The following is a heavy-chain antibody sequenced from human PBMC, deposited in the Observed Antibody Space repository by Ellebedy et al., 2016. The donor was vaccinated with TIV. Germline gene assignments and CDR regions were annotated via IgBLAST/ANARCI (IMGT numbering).Heavy chain of an antibody. J-gene: IGHJ4*02. CDR1: GFNFISYW. CDR3: VRDRGTGGGWYDY. CDR2: VNSDGGST. V-gene: IGHV3-74*01. Sequence: GESLKISCAASGFNFISYWMHWVRQVPGKGLVWVSRVNSDGGSTSYADSVKGRFTFSRDNAKSTLYLQMNSLRAEDTAVYYCVRDRGTGGGWYDYWGQGTLVTVSS. D-gene: IGHD6-19*01.